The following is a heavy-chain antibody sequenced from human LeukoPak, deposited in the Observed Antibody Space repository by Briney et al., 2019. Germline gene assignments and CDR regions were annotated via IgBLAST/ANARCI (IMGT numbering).Heavy chain of an antibody. CDR1: GYTFTSYD. CDR2: MNPYNGNT. V-gene: IGHV1-8*01. J-gene: IGHJ6*03. Sequence: ASVKVSCKASGYTFTSYDINWVRQATGQGLEWMGWMNPYNGNTGYAQKFEGRVIMTRDTSISTAYLELSSLTSEDTAVYYCARAAVNLHPNHYYYMDAWGKGTTVTVSS. CDR3: ARAAVNLHPNHYYYMDA.